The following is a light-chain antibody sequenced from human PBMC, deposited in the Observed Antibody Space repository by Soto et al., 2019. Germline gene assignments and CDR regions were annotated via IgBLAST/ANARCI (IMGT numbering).Light chain of an antibody. CDR2: AAS. V-gene: IGKV1-27*01. CDR3: QKYNSAPWT. CDR1: QGISNN. Sequence: DIQMTQSPSSLSASVGDRVTSTCRASQGISNNLAWYQQKPGKVPKLLIYAASTLQSGVPSRFSGSGSGTDFTLTISSQQPENVATYYCQKYNSAPWTFGQGTKVEIK. J-gene: IGKJ1*01.